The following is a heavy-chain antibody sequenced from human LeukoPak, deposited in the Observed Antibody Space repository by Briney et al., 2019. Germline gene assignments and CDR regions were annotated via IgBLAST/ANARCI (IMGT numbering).Heavy chain of an antibody. CDR2: ISNSGTT. J-gene: IGHJ4*02. Sequence: SETLSLTCTVSGDSISSAGYHWTWIRQLPGKGLEWIGYISNSGTTHYNPSLKSRLTISADTSKNQFSLKLSSVTAADTAVYYCARYCSGGSCYPYWGQGTLVTVSS. CDR1: GDSISSAGYH. D-gene: IGHD2-15*01. CDR3: ARYCSGGSCYPY. V-gene: IGHV4-31*03.